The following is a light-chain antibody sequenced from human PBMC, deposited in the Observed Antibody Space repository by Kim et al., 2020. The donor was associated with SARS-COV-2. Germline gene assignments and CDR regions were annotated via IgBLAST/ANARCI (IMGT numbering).Light chain of an antibody. Sequence: SYELTQPPSVSVSPGQTASITCSGDKLGDKYACWYQQKPGQSPVLVIYQDSKRPSGIPERFSGSNSGHTATLTISGTQAMDEADYYCQAWDSSTVVFGGGTQLTV. V-gene: IGLV3-1*01. J-gene: IGLJ2*01. CDR3: QAWDSSTVV. CDR1: KLGDKY. CDR2: QDS.